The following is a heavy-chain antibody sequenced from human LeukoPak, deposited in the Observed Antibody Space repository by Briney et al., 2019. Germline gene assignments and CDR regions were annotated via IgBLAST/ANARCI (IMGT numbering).Heavy chain of an antibody. Sequence: PSETLSLTCAVSGYSISSGYYWGWIRQPPGKGLEWIGSIYHSGSTYYNPSLKSRVTISVDTSKNQFSLKLSSVTAADTAVYYCARDWGEKIWFGESYNWSDPWGQGTLVTVSS. J-gene: IGHJ5*02. CDR1: GYSISSGYY. CDR3: ARDWGEKIWFGESYNWSDP. V-gene: IGHV4-38-2*02. D-gene: IGHD3-10*01. CDR2: IYHSGST.